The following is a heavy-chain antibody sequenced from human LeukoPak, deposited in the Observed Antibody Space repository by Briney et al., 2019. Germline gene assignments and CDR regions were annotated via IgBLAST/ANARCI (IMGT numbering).Heavy chain of an antibody. D-gene: IGHD1-26*01. Sequence: ASVKVSCKASGYTFTNYDINWVRQATGQGLEWMGWMNPNSGNTGYAQKFQGRVTITADKSTSTAYMELSSLRSEDTAVYYCARDREPTLDYYYGMDVWGQGTTVTVSS. CDR3: ARDREPTLDYYYGMDV. V-gene: IGHV1-8*03. CDR1: GYTFTNYD. CDR2: MNPNSGNT. J-gene: IGHJ6*02.